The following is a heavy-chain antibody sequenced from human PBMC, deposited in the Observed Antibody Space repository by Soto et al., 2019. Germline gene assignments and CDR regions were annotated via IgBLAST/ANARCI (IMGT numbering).Heavy chain of an antibody. CDR3: ARDPPFSGILRGTPFMDV. CDR1: GYSFTTHG. CDR2: ISAYNGDT. V-gene: IGHV1-18*04. J-gene: IGHJ6*02. D-gene: IGHD4-17*01. Sequence: QVQLVQSEAEVRKPGASVKVSCKASGYSFTTHGISWVRRAPGHGLEWMGWISAYNGDTHYVQRFQGRLTMTTDTSTSTAYMELRSLTSDDTAVYYCARDPPFSGILRGTPFMDVWGQATTVTVSS.